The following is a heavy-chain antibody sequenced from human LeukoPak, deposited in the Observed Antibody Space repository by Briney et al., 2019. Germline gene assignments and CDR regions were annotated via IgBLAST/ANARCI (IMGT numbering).Heavy chain of an antibody. CDR2: ISAYNGDT. Sequence: ASVKVSCKASGYTFTSYGISWVRQAPGQGLEWMGWISAYNGDTNYAQKLQGRVTMTTDTSTSTAYMELRSLRSDDTAVYYCARVRIAARQWMEDYYMDVWGKGTTVTVSS. V-gene: IGHV1-18*01. CDR1: GYTFTSYG. J-gene: IGHJ6*03. CDR3: ARVRIAARQWMEDYYMDV. D-gene: IGHD6-6*01.